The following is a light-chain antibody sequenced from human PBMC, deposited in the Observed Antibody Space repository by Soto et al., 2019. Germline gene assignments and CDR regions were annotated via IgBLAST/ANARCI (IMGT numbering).Light chain of an antibody. V-gene: IGKV1-39*01. J-gene: IGKJ5*01. Sequence: DIQMTQSPSSLSASVGDRVTITCRASQSISSYLNWYQQKPGKAPKLLIYAASSLQSGVPSRFSGSGSGTDFTLTVSSLQPEDFATYYCPQSYSTSITFGQGTLLEIK. CDR3: PQSYSTSIT. CDR2: AAS. CDR1: QSISSY.